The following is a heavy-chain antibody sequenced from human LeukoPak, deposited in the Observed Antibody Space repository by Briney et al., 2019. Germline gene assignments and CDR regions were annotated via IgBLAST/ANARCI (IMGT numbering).Heavy chain of an antibody. CDR3: ATAGRGYYDFWSGSNYYGMDV. D-gene: IGHD3-3*01. Sequence: GASVKVSCKASGYTFTSYGISWVRQAPGQGLEWMGWISAYNGNTNYAQKFQGRVTMTEDTSTDTAYMELSSLRSEDTAVYYCATAGRGYYDFWSGSNYYGMDVWGQGTTVTVSS. V-gene: IGHV1-18*01. J-gene: IGHJ6*02. CDR2: ISAYNGNT. CDR1: GYTFTSYG.